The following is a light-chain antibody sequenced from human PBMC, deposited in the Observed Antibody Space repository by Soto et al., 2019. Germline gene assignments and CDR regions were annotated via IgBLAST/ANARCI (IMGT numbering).Light chain of an antibody. CDR2: GAS. CDR3: QHHGSSLTWT. CDR1: QRITSSF. V-gene: IGKV3-20*01. Sequence: DIVLTQSPGTLSLSPGETATLSCRASQRITSSFLTWYQQRPGQAPRLLIHGASNRATGIPDRFSGGGSGTDFTLTISRLEPEDFAVFYCQHHGSSLTWTFGQGTKVEIK. J-gene: IGKJ1*01.